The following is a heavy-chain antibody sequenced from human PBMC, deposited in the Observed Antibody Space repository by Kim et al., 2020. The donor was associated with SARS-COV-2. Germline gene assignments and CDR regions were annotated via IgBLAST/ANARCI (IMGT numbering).Heavy chain of an antibody. CDR3: ARVGGTGGWYYDFWSAGNDEDY. V-gene: IGHV4-34*01. CDR1: GGSFSGYY. D-gene: IGHD3-3*01. CDR2: INHSGST. Sequence: SETLSLTCAVYGGSFSGYYWSWIRQPPGKGLEWIGEINHSGSTNYNPSLKSRVTISVDTSKNQFSLKLSSVTAADTAVYYCARVGGTGGWYYDFWSAGNDEDYWGQGTLVTVSS. J-gene: IGHJ4*02.